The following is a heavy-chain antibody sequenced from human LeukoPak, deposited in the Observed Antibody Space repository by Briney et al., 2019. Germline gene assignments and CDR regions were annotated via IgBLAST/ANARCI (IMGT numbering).Heavy chain of an antibody. CDR2: INPNSGGT. V-gene: IGHV1-2*02. CDR1: GYTFTGYY. J-gene: IGHJ3*02. D-gene: IGHD2-2*01. Sequence: ASVKVSCKASGYTFTGYYMHWVRQAPGQGLEWMGWINPNSGGTDYAQKFQGRVTMTRDTSISTAYMELSRLRSDDTAVYYCARVRRYCSSTSCYPNDAFDIWGQGTMVTVSS. CDR3: ARVRRYCSSTSCYPNDAFDI.